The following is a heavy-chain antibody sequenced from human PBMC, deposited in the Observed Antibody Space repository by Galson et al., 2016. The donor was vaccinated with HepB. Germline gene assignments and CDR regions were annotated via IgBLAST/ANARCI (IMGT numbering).Heavy chain of an antibody. CDR2: IFYSGYT. D-gene: IGHD4-11*01. CDR3: ARKRGADYRHFTGAFDI. V-gene: IGHV4-31*11. Sequence: PLSLTCALSGGSITGGTYHWTWVRQQPGKGLEWIGYIFYSGYTYYNPSLKSRVTISVDTSSNHFSLKLSSVTAADTAVYYCARKRGADYRHFTGAFDIWGQGTMVTVSS. J-gene: IGHJ3*02. CDR1: GGSITGGTYH.